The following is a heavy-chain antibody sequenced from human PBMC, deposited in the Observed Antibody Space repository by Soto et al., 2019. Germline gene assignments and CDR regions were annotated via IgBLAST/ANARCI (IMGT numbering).Heavy chain of an antibody. J-gene: IGHJ4*02. D-gene: IGHD3-22*01. V-gene: IGHV3-23*01. CDR3: AKESLDYYDSSGLDY. Sequence: PGGSLRLSCAASGFTFSSYAMSWVRQAPGKGLEWVSAISGSGGSTYYADSVKGRFTISRDSSKNTLYLQMNSLRAEDTAVYYCAKESLDYYDSSGLDYWGQGTLVTVSS. CDR2: ISGSGGST. CDR1: GFTFSSYA.